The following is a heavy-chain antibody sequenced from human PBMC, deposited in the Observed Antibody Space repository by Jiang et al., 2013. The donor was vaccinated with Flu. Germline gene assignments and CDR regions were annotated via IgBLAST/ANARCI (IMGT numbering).Heavy chain of an antibody. CDR1: AGLISSRFL. J-gene: IGHJ4*02. CDR3: ARGLGAADF. CDR2: LCCGSA. D-gene: IGHD3-9*01. V-gene: IGHV4-4*02. Sequence: GTLSLTCEVTAGLISSRFLVGLGPPAPREGAGVDWGNLCCGSANYNPSLTSRVTISLDTSKNQLSLNLNSMTAADTALYYCARGLGAADFWGQGTLVTVSS.